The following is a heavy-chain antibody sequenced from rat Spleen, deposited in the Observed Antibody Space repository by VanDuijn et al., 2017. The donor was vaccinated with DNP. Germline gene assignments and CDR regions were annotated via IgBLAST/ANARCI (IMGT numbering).Heavy chain of an antibody. CDR1: GFTFNYYW. V-gene: IGHV5-31*01. CDR2: ITSGAGST. Sequence: EVRLVESGGDLVQPGRSLKLSCVASGFTFNYYWMTWIRPVPGKGLEWIASITSGAGSTSYPDSVRGRFTISRDDAKNTQYLQMDSLRSEDTATYYCATHSFTSGITTAFGSWGQGTLVTVSS. D-gene: IGHD1-11*01. J-gene: IGHJ3*01. CDR3: ATHSFTSGITTAFGS.